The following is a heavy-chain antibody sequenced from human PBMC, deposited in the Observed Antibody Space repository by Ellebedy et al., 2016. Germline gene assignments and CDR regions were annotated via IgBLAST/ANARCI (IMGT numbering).Heavy chain of an antibody. V-gene: IGHV3-30*18. J-gene: IGHJ6*02. CDR3: AKATIAVAGMGGMDV. Sequence: GESLKISCAASGFTFSSYGMHWVRQAPGKGLEWVAVISYDGSNKYYADSVKGRFTISRDNSKNTLYLQMNSLRAEDTAVYYCAKATIAVAGMGGMDVWGQGTTVTVSS. CDR1: GFTFSSYG. CDR2: ISYDGSNK. D-gene: IGHD6-19*01.